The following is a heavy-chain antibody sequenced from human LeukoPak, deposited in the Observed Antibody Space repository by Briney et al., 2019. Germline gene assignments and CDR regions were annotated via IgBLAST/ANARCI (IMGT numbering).Heavy chain of an antibody. CDR2: ISYDRSNK. CDR3: AKDILTGYSIPDY. D-gene: IGHD3-9*01. Sequence: GGSLRLSCAASGFTFSSYGMHWVRQAPGKGLEWVAVISYDRSNKYYADSVKGRFTISRDNSKNTLYLQMNSLRAEDTAVYYCAKDILTGYSIPDYWGQGTLVTVSS. J-gene: IGHJ4*02. CDR1: GFTFSSYG. V-gene: IGHV3-30*18.